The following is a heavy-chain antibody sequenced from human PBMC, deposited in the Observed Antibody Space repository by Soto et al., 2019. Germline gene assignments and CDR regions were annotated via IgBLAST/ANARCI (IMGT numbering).Heavy chain of an antibody. CDR1: GGSISSGDYY. CDR3: ARGQEDSSGWPLFDY. CDR2: IYYSGST. J-gene: IGHJ4*02. V-gene: IGHV4-30-4*01. D-gene: IGHD6-19*01. Sequence: QVQLQESGPGLVKPSQTLSLTCTVSGGSISSGDYYWSWIRQPPGQGLEWIGYIYYSGSTYYNPSLKSRVTISVDTSKNQFSLKLSSVTAADTAVYYCARGQEDSSGWPLFDYWGQGTLVTVSS.